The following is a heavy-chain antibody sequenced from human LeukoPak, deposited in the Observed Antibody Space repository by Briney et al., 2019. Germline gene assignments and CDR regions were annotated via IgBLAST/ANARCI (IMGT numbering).Heavy chain of an antibody. CDR3: VRDGVFFETLPGSNRYQGMDV. CDR2: IRDDGKKT. J-gene: IGHJ6*02. Sequence: GGSLRPSSESYGCSFETSVMNWVRPAPGKGLQWVGVIRDDGKKTLYADAVKGLLPISRDTPDKTLYLQMNKVRAGDSGVYYCVRDGVFFETLPGSNRYQGMDVWAKGPRS. CDR1: GCSFETSV. V-gene: IGHV3-33*07. D-gene: IGHD3-9*01.